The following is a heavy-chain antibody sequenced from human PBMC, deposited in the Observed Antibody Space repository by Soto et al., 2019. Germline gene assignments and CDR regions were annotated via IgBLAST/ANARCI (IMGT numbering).Heavy chain of an antibody. CDR1: GFTLSSYV. V-gene: IGHV3-30-3*01. D-gene: IGHD6-19*01. CDR3: ARDRQQWLEPAGGALPF. Sequence: GGSLRLSCAASGFTLSSYVMHWVRQAPGKGLEWVARISYAGNDDYYADSVKGRFTISRDNSKKTLYLQMTSLRADDTAVYYCARDRQQWLEPAGGALPFWGQGTMVTVSS. CDR2: ISYAGNDD. J-gene: IGHJ3*01.